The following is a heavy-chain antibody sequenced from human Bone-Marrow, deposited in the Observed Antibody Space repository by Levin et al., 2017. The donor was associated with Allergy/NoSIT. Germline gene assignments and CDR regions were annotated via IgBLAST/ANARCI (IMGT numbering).Heavy chain of an antibody. D-gene: IGHD2-2*01. CDR1: GFTFSDYY. J-gene: IGHJ6*02. Sequence: GGSLRLSCAASGFTFSDYYMSWIRQAPGKGLEWVSYISSSGSTIYYADSVKGRFTISRDNAKNSLYLQMNSLRAEDTAVYYCARRGCSSTSCYLYGMDVWGQGTTVTVSS. V-gene: IGHV3-11*01. CDR3: ARRGCSSTSCYLYGMDV. CDR2: ISSSGSTI.